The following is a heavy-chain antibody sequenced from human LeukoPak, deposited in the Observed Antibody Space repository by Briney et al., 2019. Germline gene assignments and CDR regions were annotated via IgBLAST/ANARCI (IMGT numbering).Heavy chain of an antibody. Sequence: ASVKVSCTASGYTFTSYGISWVRQAPGQGLEWMGWISAHNGNTNYAQKLQGRVTMTTDTSTSTAYMELRSLRSDDTAVYYCARVKYGDYGNNWFDPWGQGTQVTVSS. J-gene: IGHJ5*02. CDR1: GYTFTSYG. D-gene: IGHD4-17*01. CDR2: ISAHNGNT. V-gene: IGHV1-18*01. CDR3: ARVKYGDYGNNWFDP.